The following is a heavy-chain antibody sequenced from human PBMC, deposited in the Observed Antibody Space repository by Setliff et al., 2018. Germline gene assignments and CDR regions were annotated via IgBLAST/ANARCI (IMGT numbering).Heavy chain of an antibody. D-gene: IGHD2-15*01. CDR1: GFSISSGYY. CDR3: ARLRPIGSLDV. V-gene: IGHV4-38-2*01. J-gene: IGHJ6*04. Sequence: PSETLSLTCAVSGFSISSGYYWGWIRQPPGKGLEWIVNIHHSGKAYYNPSLKSRVTMSVDTSKNQFSLEMTSVTAADTAVYYCARLRPIGSLDVWGKGTTVTVSS. CDR2: IHHSGKA.